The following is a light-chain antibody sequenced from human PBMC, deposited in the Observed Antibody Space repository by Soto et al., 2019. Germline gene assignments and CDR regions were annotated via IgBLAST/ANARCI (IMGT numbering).Light chain of an antibody. CDR2: GAS. V-gene: IGKV3-15*01. CDR1: QSVSSN. CDR3: QQYNNWPPWP. J-gene: IGKJ1*01. Sequence: EIVMTQSPATLSVSPGERATLSCRASQSVSSNLAWYQQKPGQAPRLLIYGASTRATGIPARFSGSGSGTEFPLTISSLQSEDLAVYYCQQYNNWPPWPFGQGTKVEIK.